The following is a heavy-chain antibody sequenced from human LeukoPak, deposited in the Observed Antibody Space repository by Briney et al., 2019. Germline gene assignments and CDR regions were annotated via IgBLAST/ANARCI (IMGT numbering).Heavy chain of an antibody. J-gene: IGHJ4*02. V-gene: IGHV3-21*01. Sequence: PGGSLRLSCAASGFTFSSYSMNWVRQAPGKGLEWVSSISSSSSYIYYADSVKGRFTISRNNAKNSLYLQMNSLRAEDTAVYYCARELGKFRAPFDYWGQGTLVTVSS. CDR1: GFTFSSYS. D-gene: IGHD3-16*01. CDR2: ISSSSSYI. CDR3: ARELGKFRAPFDY.